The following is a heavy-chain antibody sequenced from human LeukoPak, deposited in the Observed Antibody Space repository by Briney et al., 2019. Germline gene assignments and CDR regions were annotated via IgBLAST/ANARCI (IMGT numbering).Heavy chain of an antibody. CDR1: GFTFSSYA. D-gene: IGHD3-16*01. CDR2: ISGSGGST. V-gene: IGHV3-23*01. Sequence: GRSLRLSCAASGFTFSSYAMSWVRQPPGKGLEWVSAISGSGGSTYYADSVKGRFTISRDNSKNTLFLQMNSLRAEDTAFYYCASSLLTRGRGPSDYWGQGTLVTVSS. J-gene: IGHJ4*02. CDR3: ASSLLTRGRGPSDY.